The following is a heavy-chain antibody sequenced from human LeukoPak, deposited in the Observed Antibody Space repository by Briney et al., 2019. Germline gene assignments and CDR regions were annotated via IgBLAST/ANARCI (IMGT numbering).Heavy chain of an antibody. D-gene: IGHD2-2*01. J-gene: IGHJ4*02. Sequence: SVKVSCKASGGTFSSYAISWVRQAPGQGLEWMGKIIPILGIANYAQKFQGRVTITADKSTSTAYMELSSLRSEDTAVYYCAREGYQLLLYPLGYWGQGTLVTVSS. CDR1: GGTFSSYA. V-gene: IGHV1-69*04. CDR3: AREGYQLLLYPLGY. CDR2: IIPILGIA.